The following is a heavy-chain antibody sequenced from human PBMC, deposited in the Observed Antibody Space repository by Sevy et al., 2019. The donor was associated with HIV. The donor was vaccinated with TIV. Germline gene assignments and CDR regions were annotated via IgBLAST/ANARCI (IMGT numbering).Heavy chain of an antibody. V-gene: IGHV3-48*03. CDR1: QFTFSNYQ. D-gene: IGHD3-16*01. CDR3: GGVEFGGNFDY. J-gene: IGHJ4*02. CDR2: ISSSGDTI. Sequence: GGSLRLSCAASQFTFSNYQMNWVRQAPGKGLEWVSYISSSGDTIYYADSLKGRFTISRDNAKNSLYLQMSSLRAEDTGVYYGGGVEFGGNFDYWGQGTLVTVSS.